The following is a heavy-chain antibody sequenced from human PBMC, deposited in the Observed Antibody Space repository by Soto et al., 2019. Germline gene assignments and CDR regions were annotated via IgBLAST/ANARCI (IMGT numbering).Heavy chain of an antibody. Sequence: GESLKISCKGSGYNFANYWIGWVRQMPGKGLEWMGIIYPGNSDTRYSPSFQGQVTISADTSISTAYLEWSSLKASDTAMYYCARRQTTVTTMVDSWGQGTLVTVS. D-gene: IGHD4-17*01. CDR3: ARRQTTVTTMVDS. CDR2: IYPGNSDT. J-gene: IGHJ4*02. V-gene: IGHV5-51*01. CDR1: GYNFANYW.